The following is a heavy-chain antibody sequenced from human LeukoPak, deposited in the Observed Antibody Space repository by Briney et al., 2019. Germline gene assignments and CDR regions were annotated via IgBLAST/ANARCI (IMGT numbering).Heavy chain of an antibody. D-gene: IGHD1-26*01. J-gene: IGHJ4*02. V-gene: IGHV3-74*01. CDR1: GFTLSTHW. CDR2: INGDGTTT. CDR3: ARRWYTGTYYYFDL. Sequence: GGSLRLSCAASGFTLSTHWMHWVRQAPGKGVVWVSRINGDGTTTSYADSVKGRFTISRVNAKSTLYLEMDSLRAEDTAIYYCARRWYTGTYYYFDLWGQGTLVTVSS.